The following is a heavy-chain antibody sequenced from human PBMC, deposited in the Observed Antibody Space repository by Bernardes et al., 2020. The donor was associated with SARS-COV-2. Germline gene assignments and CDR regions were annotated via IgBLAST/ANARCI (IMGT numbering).Heavy chain of an antibody. V-gene: IGHV4-34*01. CDR1: GRSFNGYY. D-gene: IGHD2-2*01. Sequence: AEPLSLTFAVYGRSFNGYYWSWLRKPTGKGLEWIGETNHSGSTNYNPSLKSRVTISVDTSKNQFSLKVGSVTAADTAVYYCARVDCSSTSCPTAGWFDPWGQGTLVTVSS. CDR2: TNHSGST. CDR3: ARVDCSSTSCPTAGWFDP. J-gene: IGHJ5*02.